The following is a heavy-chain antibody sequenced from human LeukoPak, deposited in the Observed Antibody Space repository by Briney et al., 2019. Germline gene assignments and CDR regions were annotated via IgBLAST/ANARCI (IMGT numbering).Heavy chain of an antibody. CDR1: GVPLSHYA. Sequence: PGGSLRLSCTASGVPLSHYAMHWVRQAPGRGLEWVAVISFDGTNKYYGDSVEGRFSVSRDNSKNTLYLQMNGLRPDDTAMYYCATDYGDYEPIDYWGQGTLVTVSS. J-gene: IGHJ4*02. V-gene: IGHV3-30*04. CDR3: ATDYGDYEPIDY. D-gene: IGHD4-17*01. CDR2: ISFDGTNK.